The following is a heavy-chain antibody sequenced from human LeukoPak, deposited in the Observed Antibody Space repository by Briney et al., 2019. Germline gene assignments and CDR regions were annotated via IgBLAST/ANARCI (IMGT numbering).Heavy chain of an antibody. V-gene: IGHV1-8*01. D-gene: IGHD2-2*01. CDR3: ARAVRYQLLPDY. CDR1: GYIFSNYD. J-gene: IGHJ4*02. CDR2: MNPNSGNT. Sequence: ASVKVSCKASGYIFSNYDISWVRQATGQGLEWTGWMNPNSGNTGYALQFQGRVTFSTDTSITTAYMEMSSVRSDDTAVYYCARAVRYQLLPDYWGQGTLVTVSS.